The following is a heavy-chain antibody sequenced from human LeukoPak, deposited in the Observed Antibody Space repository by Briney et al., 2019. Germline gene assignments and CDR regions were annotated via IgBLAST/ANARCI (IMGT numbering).Heavy chain of an antibody. V-gene: IGHV1-18*01. J-gene: IGHJ5*02. Sequence: ASVKVSCKASGYTFTSHALNWVRQAPGQGSEWIGWISAYNGNTNYAQKLQGRVTMTTDASTSTAYMELGSLRSDDTAVYYCARDLGDDLTTVTTGNWFDPWGQGTQVTVSS. CDR1: GYTFTSHA. D-gene: IGHD4-17*01. CDR3: ARDLGDDLTTVTTGNWFDP. CDR2: ISAYNGNT.